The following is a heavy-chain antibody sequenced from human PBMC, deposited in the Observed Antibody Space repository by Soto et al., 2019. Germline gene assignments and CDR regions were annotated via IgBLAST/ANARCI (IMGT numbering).Heavy chain of an antibody. CDR1: GYTFTSSG. D-gene: IGHD3-22*01. Sequence: QVQLVQSGAEVKKPGASVKVSCKASGYTFTSSGMSWVRQAPGQGLEWMGWISAHTGSSEYAQRFQGRVTMTTYRSTSTAYMGLRSLRSDDTAVYYCARAFFYQGSDSRGYSFDAFDFWGPGTLVTVSS. CDR2: ISAHTGSS. V-gene: IGHV1-18*01. J-gene: IGHJ3*01. CDR3: ARAFFYQGSDSRGYSFDAFDF.